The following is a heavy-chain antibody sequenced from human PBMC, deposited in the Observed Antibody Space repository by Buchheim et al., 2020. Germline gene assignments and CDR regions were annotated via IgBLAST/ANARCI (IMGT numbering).Heavy chain of an antibody. D-gene: IGHD4-17*01. V-gene: IGHV1-46*01. Sequence: QVLLVQSGAEVKRPGASVRVSCKASGYTFTSYYIHWVRQAPGQGLEWMGIINPSGGSPSYSQKFQGRVTMTRDTSTSTVYMELSSLISEDTAVYYCARTNYGDRRRAFDIWGQGT. CDR2: INPSGGSP. J-gene: IGHJ3*02. CDR1: GYTFTSYY. CDR3: ARTNYGDRRRAFDI.